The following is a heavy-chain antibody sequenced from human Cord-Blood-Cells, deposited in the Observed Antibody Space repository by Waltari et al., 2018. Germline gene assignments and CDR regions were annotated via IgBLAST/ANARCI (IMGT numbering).Heavy chain of an antibody. CDR2: INHSGST. J-gene: IGHJ3*02. CDR1: GGAFRGYY. CDR3: ASIVVVPAAMYAFDI. V-gene: IGHV4-34*01. Sequence: QVQLQQWGAGLLKPSETLSLTCDVYGGAFRGYYWRWIRQPPGKGLEGFGEINHSGSTNYNPSLKSRVTISVDSSKNQFSLKLSSVSAADTAVYYCASIVVVPAAMYAFDIWGQGTMVTVSS. D-gene: IGHD2-2*01.